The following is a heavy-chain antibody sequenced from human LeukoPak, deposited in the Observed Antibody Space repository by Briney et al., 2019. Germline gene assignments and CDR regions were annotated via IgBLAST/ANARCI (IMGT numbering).Heavy chain of an antibody. CDR2: IKQDGSEK. CDR1: GFTFSSYW. V-gene: IGHV3-7*01. Sequence: GGSLRLSCAASGFTFSSYWMSWVRQAPGKGLEWVANIKQDGSEKYYVDSVKGRFTISRDNAKNSLYLQMNSLRAEDTAVYYCARAVGRMTTVHYYYMDVWGKGTTVTVSS. D-gene: IGHD4-11*01. J-gene: IGHJ6*03. CDR3: ARAVGRMTTVHYYYMDV.